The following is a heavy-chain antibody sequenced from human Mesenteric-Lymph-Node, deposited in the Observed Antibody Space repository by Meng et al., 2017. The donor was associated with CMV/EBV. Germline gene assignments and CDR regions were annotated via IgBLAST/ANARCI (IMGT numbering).Heavy chain of an antibody. CDR3: ARVGEYSSSSIYYYYYYGMDV. J-gene: IGHJ6*02. CDR2: INWNGGST. D-gene: IGHD6-6*01. Sequence: GESLKISCAASGFTFDDYGMSWVRQAPGKGLEWVSGINWNGGSTGYADSVKGRFTISRDNAKNSLYLQMNSLRAEDTALYYCARVGEYSSSSIYYYYYYGMDVWGQGTTVTVSS. V-gene: IGHV3-20*04. CDR1: GFTFDDYG.